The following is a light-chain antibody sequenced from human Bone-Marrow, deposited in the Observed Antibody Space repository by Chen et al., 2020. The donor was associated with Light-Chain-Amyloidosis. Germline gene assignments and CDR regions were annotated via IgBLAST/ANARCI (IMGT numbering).Light chain of an antibody. CDR1: SSNIGNSY. V-gene: IGLV1-51*01. J-gene: IGLJ3*02. Sequence: QSVLTQPPSVSAAPGQKVTISCSGNSSNIGNSYVSWYQQLPRTAPKLLIYDTSNRPSGTPDRFSGSKSGTSATLGITGLQTGDEADYYCESRDSSLHWVFGGGTKLTVL. CDR2: DTS. CDR3: ESRDSSLHWV.